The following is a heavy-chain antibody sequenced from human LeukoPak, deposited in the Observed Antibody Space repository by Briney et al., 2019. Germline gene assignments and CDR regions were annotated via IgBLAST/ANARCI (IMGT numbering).Heavy chain of an antibody. CDR3: ARDGYSGSKRGFYFDS. V-gene: IGHV3-33*01. CDR1: GFTFSTYG. Sequence: PGRSLRLSCAASGFTFSTYGMHWVRQTPGKGLEWVAGMWYDGSNKYYADSVKGRFTISRDNSKNTLDLQMNSLRVEDTAVYYCARDGYSGSKRGFYFDSWGQGTLVTVSS. CDR2: MWYDGSNK. J-gene: IGHJ4*02. D-gene: IGHD5-12*01.